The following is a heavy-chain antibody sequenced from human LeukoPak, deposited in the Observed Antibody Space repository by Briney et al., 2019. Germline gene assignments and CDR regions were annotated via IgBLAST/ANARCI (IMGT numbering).Heavy chain of an antibody. V-gene: IGHV1-69*05. J-gene: IGHJ4*02. Sequence: SVKVSCKASGGTFSSYAISLVRQAPGQGLEWMGRIIPIFGTANYAQKFQGRVTITTDESTSTAYIELSSLRSEDTAVYYCATPTVHTSGYSYGSLDYWGQGTLVTVSS. D-gene: IGHD5-18*01. CDR1: GGTFSSYA. CDR3: ATPTVHTSGYSYGSLDY. CDR2: IIPIFGTA.